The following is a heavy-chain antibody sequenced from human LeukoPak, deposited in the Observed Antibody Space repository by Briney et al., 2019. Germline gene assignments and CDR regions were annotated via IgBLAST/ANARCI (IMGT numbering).Heavy chain of an antibody. J-gene: IGHJ4*02. CDR2: ISGSGGST. CDR3: AKDFHEFAVVTGHDY. Sequence: PGGSLRLSCAASGFTFSSSAMSWVRQAPGKGLEWVSVISGSGGSTYSADSVKGRFTISRDNSKNTLYLQMNSLRAEDTAVYYCAKDFHEFAVVTGHDYWGQGTLVTVSS. D-gene: IGHD3-9*01. V-gene: IGHV3-23*01. CDR1: GFTFSSSA.